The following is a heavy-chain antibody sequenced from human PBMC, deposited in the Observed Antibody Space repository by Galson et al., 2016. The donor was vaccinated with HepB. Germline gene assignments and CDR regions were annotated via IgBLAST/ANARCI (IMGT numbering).Heavy chain of an antibody. D-gene: IGHD1/OR15-1a*01. V-gene: IGHV6-1*01. CDR2: TYYRSKWYN. CDR1: GDSVSSNSAA. Sequence: CAISGDSVSSNSAAWNWIRQSPSRGLEWLGRTYYRSKWYNDYAVSVKSRIIVNPDTSKNQFSLQLNSVTPEDTAVYYCVEQRKGAPYGMDAWGQGTTVTVSS. CDR3: VEQRKGAPYGMDA. J-gene: IGHJ6*02.